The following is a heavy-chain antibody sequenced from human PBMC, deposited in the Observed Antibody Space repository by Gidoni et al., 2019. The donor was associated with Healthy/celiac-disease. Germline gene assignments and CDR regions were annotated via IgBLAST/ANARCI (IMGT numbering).Heavy chain of an antibody. CDR2: MSSSSSYI. V-gene: IGHV3-21*01. J-gene: IGHJ4*02. CDR3: ARLFYYYDSSGYYRGPAEWVFDY. CDR1: GFTFSSYS. D-gene: IGHD3-22*01. Sequence: EVQLVESGGGLVKPGGSLRLSCAASGFTFSSYSMNWVRQAPGKGLDCVSSMSSSSSYIYYADSVKGRFTIARDNAKNSLYLQINSLIAEDTAVYYCARLFYYYDSSGYYRGPAEWVFDYWGQGTLFTVSS.